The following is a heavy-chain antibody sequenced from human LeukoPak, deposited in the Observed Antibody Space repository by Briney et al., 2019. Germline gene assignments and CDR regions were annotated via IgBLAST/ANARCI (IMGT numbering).Heavy chain of an antibody. CDR3: ARDRSRIAAAGPFDY. D-gene: IGHD6-13*01. CDR1: GYTFTSYG. J-gene: IGHJ4*02. Sequence: ASVKVSCKASGYTFTSYGISWVRQAPGQGLEWMGIINPSGGSTSYAQKFQGRVTMTRDTSTSTVYMELSSLRSEDTAVYYCARDRSRIAAAGPFDYWGQGTLVTVSS. CDR2: INPSGGST. V-gene: IGHV1-46*01.